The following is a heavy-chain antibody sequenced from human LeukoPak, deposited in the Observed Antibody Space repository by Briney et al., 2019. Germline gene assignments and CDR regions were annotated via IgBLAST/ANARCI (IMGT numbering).Heavy chain of an antibody. J-gene: IGHJ4*02. D-gene: IGHD4-11*01. V-gene: IGHV3-23*01. CDR1: GFTFSSYA. CDR3: AKLQWPSDY. CDR2: ISGSGVST. Sequence: GGSLRLSCAASGFTFSSYAMSWVRQAPGRGLEWVSGISGSGVSTYYADSVKGRFTISRDNSKNTLYLQMNSLRAEDTAVYYCAKLQWPSDYWGQGTLVTVSS.